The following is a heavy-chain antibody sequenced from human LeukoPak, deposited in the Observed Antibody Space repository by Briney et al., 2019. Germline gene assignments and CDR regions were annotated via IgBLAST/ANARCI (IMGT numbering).Heavy chain of an antibody. CDR1: GFTFTSYS. CDR2: ISGGGGST. J-gene: IGHJ4*02. CDR3: ARGGGRGFLGY. Sequence: GGSLRLSCAASGFTFTSYSMNWVRQAPGKGLEWVSTISGGGGSTYYADSVKGRFTISRDNSKNTLYLQVNSLRAEDTAVYYCARGGGRGFLGYWGQGTLVTVSS. V-gene: IGHV3-23*01. D-gene: IGHD3-16*01.